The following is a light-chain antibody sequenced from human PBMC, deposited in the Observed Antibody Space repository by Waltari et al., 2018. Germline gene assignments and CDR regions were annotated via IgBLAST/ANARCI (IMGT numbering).Light chain of an antibody. CDR3: GSKRGDTKVI. CDR1: NSDVGASDF. V-gene: IGLV2-14*03. J-gene: IGLJ2*01. CDR2: DVH. Sequence: QSALTQPASVSGSPGQSITISCTGTNSDVGASDFVSWYQQYPGGIPKLIIFDVHNRPSGVADRFSGSKSGNTASLTIAGLQAQDEADYYCGSKRGDTKVIFGGGTKLTVL.